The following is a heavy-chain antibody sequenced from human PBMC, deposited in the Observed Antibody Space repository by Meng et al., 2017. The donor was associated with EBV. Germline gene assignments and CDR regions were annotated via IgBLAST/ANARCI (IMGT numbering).Heavy chain of an antibody. J-gene: IGHJ4*02. D-gene: IGHD2-2*01. V-gene: IGHV4-61*01. CDR1: GASVSGGTFH. CDR2: IYDGGTT. Sequence: QVQLQYWGAGLFNPSESLSLPCTVSGASVSGGTFHWSWIRQPPGKELQWIGYIYDGGTTIYNPSLKSRVTIFLDTSRNQLSPGLRSVTTADTAVYYCAKSSSSTPGVVDSWGQGTLVTVSS. CDR3: AKSSSSTPGVVDS.